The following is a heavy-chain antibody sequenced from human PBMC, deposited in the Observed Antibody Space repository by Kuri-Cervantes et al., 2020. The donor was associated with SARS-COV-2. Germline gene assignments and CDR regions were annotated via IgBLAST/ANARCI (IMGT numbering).Heavy chain of an antibody. CDR2: ISSSSSTI. Sequence: GESLKISCAASGFTFSSYSMNWVRQAPGKGLEWVSYISSSSSTIYYADSVKGRFTISRDNAKNSLYLQMNSLRDEDTAVYYCARDYYYDSSGYYYDVYYYGMDVWDQGTTVTVSS. CDR1: GFTFSSYS. D-gene: IGHD3-22*01. V-gene: IGHV3-48*02. CDR3: ARDYYYDSSGYYYDVYYYGMDV. J-gene: IGHJ6*02.